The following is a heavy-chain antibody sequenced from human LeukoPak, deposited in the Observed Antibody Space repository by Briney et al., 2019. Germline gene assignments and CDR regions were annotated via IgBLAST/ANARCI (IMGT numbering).Heavy chain of an antibody. CDR1: GGSFSGYY. J-gene: IGHJ4*02. CDR2: INHSGSN. D-gene: IGHD3-22*01. CDR3: ARGLTKDYYDSSGLDPNFDY. V-gene: IGHV4-34*01. Sequence: SETLSLTCAVYGGSFSGYYWSWIRQPPGKGLEWIGEINHSGSNNYNPSLKSRVTISVDTSTNQFSLTLSSVTATDSAVYYCARGLTKDYYDSSGLDPNFDYWGQGTLVTVSS.